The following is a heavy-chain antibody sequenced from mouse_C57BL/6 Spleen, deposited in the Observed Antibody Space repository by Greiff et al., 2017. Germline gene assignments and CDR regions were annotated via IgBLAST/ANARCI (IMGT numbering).Heavy chain of an antibody. CDR3: AKKGGNGGRGYYAMDY. CDR2: IWSGGST. D-gene: IGHD1-1*02. J-gene: IGHJ4*01. V-gene: IGHV2-4*01. CDR1: GFSLTSYG. Sequence: VQLQQSGPGLVQPSQSLSITCTVSGFSLTSYGVHWVRQPPGKGLEWLGVIWSGGSTDYNAAFISRLSISKDNSKSQVFFKMNSLQADDTAIYYCAKKGGNGGRGYYAMDYWGQGTSVTVSS.